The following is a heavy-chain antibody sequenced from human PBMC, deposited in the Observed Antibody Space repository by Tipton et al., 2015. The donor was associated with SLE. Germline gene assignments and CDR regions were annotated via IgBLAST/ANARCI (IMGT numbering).Heavy chain of an antibody. Sequence: TLSLTCTVSGGSISSYYWSWIRQPPGKGLEWIGSIYYSGSTYYNPSLKSRVTISVDTSKNQFSLKLSSVTAADTAVYYCARSGALYGGFDYWGQGSLVTVS. CDR3: ARSGALYGGFDY. CDR2: IYYSGST. D-gene: IGHD1-26*01. V-gene: IGHV4-59*05. J-gene: IGHJ4*02. CDR1: GGSISSYY.